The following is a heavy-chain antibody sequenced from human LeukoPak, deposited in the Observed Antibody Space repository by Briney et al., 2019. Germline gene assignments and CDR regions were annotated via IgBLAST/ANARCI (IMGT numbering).Heavy chain of an antibody. D-gene: IGHD3-10*01. Sequence: PSETLSLTCAVYGGSFSGYYWSWIRQPPGKGLEWIGEINHSGSTNYNPSLKSRVTISVDTSKNQFSLKLSSVTAADTAVYYCARRLWFGDYYYYYYMDVWGKGTTVTISS. V-gene: IGHV4-34*01. CDR2: INHSGST. J-gene: IGHJ6*03. CDR1: GGSFSGYY. CDR3: ARRLWFGDYYYYYYMDV.